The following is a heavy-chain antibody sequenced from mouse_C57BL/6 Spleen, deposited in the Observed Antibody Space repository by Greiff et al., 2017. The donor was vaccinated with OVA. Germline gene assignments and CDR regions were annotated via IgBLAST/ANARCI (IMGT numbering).Heavy chain of an antibody. J-gene: IGHJ2*01. V-gene: IGHV5-17*01. Sequence: EVQLVESGGGLVKPGGSLKLSCAASGFTFSDYGMHWVRQAPEKGLEWVAYISSGSSTIYYADTVTGRFTISRDNAKNTLFLQMTSLRSEDTAMYYCAREEGDGDFDYWGQGTTLTVSS. CDR3: AREEGDGDFDY. CDR2: ISSGSSTI. D-gene: IGHD3-3*01. CDR1: GFTFSDYG.